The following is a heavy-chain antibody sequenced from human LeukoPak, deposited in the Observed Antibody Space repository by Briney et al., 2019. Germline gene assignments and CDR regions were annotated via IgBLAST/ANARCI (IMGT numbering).Heavy chain of an antibody. J-gene: IGHJ6*02. CDR3: ARGQGTTGYYYGMDV. V-gene: IGHV1-18*01. Sequence: ASVKVSCKASGYTFTSYYINWVRLAPGQGLEWMGWISAYNGNTKYAQKLQGRVTMTTDTSTSTAYMDLRSLRSDDTAVYYCARGQGTTGYYYGMDVWGQGTTVTVSS. CDR1: GYTFTSYY. D-gene: IGHD4-17*01. CDR2: ISAYNGNT.